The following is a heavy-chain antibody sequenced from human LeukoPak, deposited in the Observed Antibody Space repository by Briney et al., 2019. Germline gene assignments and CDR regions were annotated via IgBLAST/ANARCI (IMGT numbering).Heavy chain of an antibody. D-gene: IGHD5-18*01. CDR2: ISSSSSYI. Sequence: GGSLRLSCEDSGFTFSSYSINWVRQAPGNGLEWFSSISSSSSYIYYADSVKGRFTISRDNAKNSLSLQMNSLRAEDTAVYYCARAITNYGYIFDYWGQGTLVTVSS. CDR1: GFTFSSYS. J-gene: IGHJ4*02. V-gene: IGHV3-21*01. CDR3: ARAITNYGYIFDY.